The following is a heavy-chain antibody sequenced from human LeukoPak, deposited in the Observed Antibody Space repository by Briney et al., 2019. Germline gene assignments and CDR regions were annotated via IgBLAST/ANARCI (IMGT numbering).Heavy chain of an antibody. D-gene: IGHD3-10*01. CDR2: IRHDRSDV. CDR3: VRDGSGSDFSLDY. CDR1: GFNFDNYY. Sequence: PGGSLRLSCVGSGFNFDNYYMSWVRQAPGKGLEWVADIRHDRSDVYNVDSVRGRFTISGDNAKNSVFLQMNSLKDEDTAVYYCVRDGSGSDFSLDYWGQGTLVTVSS. V-gene: IGHV3-7*04. J-gene: IGHJ4*02.